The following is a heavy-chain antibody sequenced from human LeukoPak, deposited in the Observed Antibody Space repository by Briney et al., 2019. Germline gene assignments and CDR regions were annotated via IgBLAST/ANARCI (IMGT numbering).Heavy chain of an antibody. CDR1: GGSFSGYY. CDR3: ARWGSSSGRGFDY. D-gene: IGHD6-6*01. CDR2: INHSGST. J-gene: IGHJ4*02. Sequence: TPSETLSLTCAVYGGSFSGYYWNWISQPPGKGLEWIGEINHSGSTNYNPSLKSRVTISVDTSKNQFSLKLSSVTAADTAVYYCARWGSSSGRGFDYWGQGTLVTVSS. V-gene: IGHV4-34*01.